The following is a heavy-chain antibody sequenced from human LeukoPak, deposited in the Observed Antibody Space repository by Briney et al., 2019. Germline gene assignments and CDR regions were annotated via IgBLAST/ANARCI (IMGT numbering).Heavy chain of an antibody. CDR2: IRSKAYGGTT. CDR1: GFTFGDYA. J-gene: IGHJ2*01. V-gene: IGHV3-49*04. CDR3: TRGALGYCSSTSCYDWYFDL. Sequence: PGRSLRLSCTASGFTFGDYAMSWVRQAPGKGLEWVGFIRSKAYGGTTEYAASVKGRFTISRDDSKGIAYLQMNSLKTEDTAVYYCTRGALGYCSSTSCYDWYFDLWGRGTLVTVSS. D-gene: IGHD2-2*01.